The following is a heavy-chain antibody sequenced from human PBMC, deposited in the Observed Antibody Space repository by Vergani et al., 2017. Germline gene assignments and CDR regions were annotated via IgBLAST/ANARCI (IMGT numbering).Heavy chain of an antibody. V-gene: IGHV3-23*04. CDR2: ISSSGGST. Sequence: VQLVESGGGLVKPGGSLRLSCAASGFTFSDYYMSWIRQAPGKGLEWVSAISSSGGSTYYADSVKGRFTISRDNSKNTLYLQMNSLRAEDTAVYYCAKTIRGDYYDSSGYYYADWFDPWGQGTLVTVSS. CDR3: AKTIRGDYYDSSGYYYADWFDP. J-gene: IGHJ5*02. CDR1: GFTFSDYY. D-gene: IGHD3-22*01.